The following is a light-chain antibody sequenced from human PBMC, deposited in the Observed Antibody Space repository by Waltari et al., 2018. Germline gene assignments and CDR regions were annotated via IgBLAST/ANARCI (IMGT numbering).Light chain of an antibody. J-gene: IGLJ2*01. V-gene: IGLV2-8*01. Sequence: QSALTQPPSASGSPGQSVTISCTGTSGDIGAYNSVNWYRQHPGKVPKLMIYDVNRRPSWVPDLFSGSKSGNTASLTVSGLQPEDEAVYYCNSFAGSDTVVFGGGTTLTVL. CDR1: SGDIGAYNS. CDR3: NSFAGSDTVV. CDR2: DVN.